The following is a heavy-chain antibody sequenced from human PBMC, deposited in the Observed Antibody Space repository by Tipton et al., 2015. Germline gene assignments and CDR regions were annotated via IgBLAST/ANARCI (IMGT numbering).Heavy chain of an antibody. Sequence: TLSLTCIVSGGSISDYYWTWIRQPPGKGLEWIGYIFYSGSTNYNPFLKSRLTISIDTSKNQFSLKLSSVTAADTAVYYCAAIQRAYYYGVDVWGQGTTVTVSS. CDR1: GGSISDYY. J-gene: IGHJ6*02. CDR2: IFYSGST. D-gene: IGHD2-2*01. V-gene: IGHV4-59*01. CDR3: AAIQRAYYYGVDV.